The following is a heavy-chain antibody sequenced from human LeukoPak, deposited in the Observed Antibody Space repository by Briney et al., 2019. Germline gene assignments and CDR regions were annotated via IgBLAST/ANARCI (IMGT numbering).Heavy chain of an antibody. J-gene: IGHJ6*02. D-gene: IGHD2-2*01. Sequence: PSETLSLTCAVYGGSFSGYDWSWLRQPPGKGLEWVGYIYYTGSTNYRPSLKSRVTISVDTSRNQLSLKLSSVTAADTAVYYCVRQDVVVITAATYYYGMDVWGQGTTVTVSS. CDR1: GGSFSGYD. V-gene: IGHV4-59*08. CDR2: IYYTGST. CDR3: VRQDVVVITAATYYYGMDV.